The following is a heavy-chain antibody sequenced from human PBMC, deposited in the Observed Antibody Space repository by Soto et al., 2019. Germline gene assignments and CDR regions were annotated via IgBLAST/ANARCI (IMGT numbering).Heavy chain of an antibody. CDR2: IYYSGST. J-gene: IGHJ4*02. V-gene: IGHV4-30-4*01. CDR3: ARDIAAAGPSFDY. D-gene: IGHD6-13*01. CDR1: GGSISSGDYY. Sequence: PWETLSLTGTVSGGSISSGDYYWSWIRQPPGKGLEWIGYIYYSGSTYYNPSLKSRVTISVDTSKNQFSLKLSSVTAADTAVYYCARDIAAAGPSFDYWGQGTLVTVSS.